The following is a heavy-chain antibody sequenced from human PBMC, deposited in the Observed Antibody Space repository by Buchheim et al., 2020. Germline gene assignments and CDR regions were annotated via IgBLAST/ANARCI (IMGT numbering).Heavy chain of an antibody. Sequence: EVQLVESGGGLVKPGGSLRLSCAASGFSFSNARMSWVRQAPGKGLEWVGRIKSKTDGGTTDYAAPVKGRFTISRDDSKTTLYLQMNSLKTEDTALYYCTTGYDILTGYLFDYWGQGTL. D-gene: IGHD3-9*01. CDR1: GFSFSNAR. V-gene: IGHV3-15*01. CDR2: IKSKTDGGTT. CDR3: TTGYDILTGYLFDY. J-gene: IGHJ4*02.